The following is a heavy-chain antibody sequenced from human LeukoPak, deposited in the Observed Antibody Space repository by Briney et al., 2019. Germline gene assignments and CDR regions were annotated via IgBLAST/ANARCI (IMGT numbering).Heavy chain of an antibody. J-gene: IGHJ4*02. CDR2: IYYSGST. CDR1: GGSISSYY. V-gene: IGHV4-59*01. D-gene: IGHD6-19*01. Sequence: PSETLSLTCTVSGGSISSYYWSWIRQPPGKGLEWIGYIYYSGSTNYNPSLKSRVTISVDTSKNQFSLKLSSVTAADTAVYYGARERPLIAVAGTYFDYWGQGTLVTVSS. CDR3: ARERPLIAVAGTYFDY.